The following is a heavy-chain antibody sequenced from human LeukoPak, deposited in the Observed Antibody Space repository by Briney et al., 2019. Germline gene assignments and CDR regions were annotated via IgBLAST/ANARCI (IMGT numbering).Heavy chain of an antibody. CDR1: GGSISSGSYY. CDR3: ARDPTYYGFWSGYFDY. D-gene: IGHD3-3*01. V-gene: IGHV4-61*02. CDR2: IYTSGST. Sequence: SQTLSLTCTVSGGSISSGSYYWSWIRQPAGKGLEWIGRIYTSGSTNYNPSLKSRVTISVDTSKNQFSLKLSSVTAADTAVYYCARDPTYYGFWSGYFDYWGQGTLVTVSS. J-gene: IGHJ4*02.